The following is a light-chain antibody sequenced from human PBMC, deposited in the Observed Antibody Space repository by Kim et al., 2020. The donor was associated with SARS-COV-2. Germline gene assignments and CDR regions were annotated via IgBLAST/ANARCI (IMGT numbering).Light chain of an antibody. V-gene: IGLV1-40*01. J-gene: IGLJ2*01. CDR3: RAYDSSLGGSRV. CDR1: SSNIGAGYD. Sequence: VPLSCTGRSSNIGAGYDVPWYQQLPAAAAKLLSYGNNIRPSGVRDRRSGAEAGTSASLAITGLQAEDEADYYRRAYDSSLGGSRVFGGGTQLTVL. CDR2: GNN.